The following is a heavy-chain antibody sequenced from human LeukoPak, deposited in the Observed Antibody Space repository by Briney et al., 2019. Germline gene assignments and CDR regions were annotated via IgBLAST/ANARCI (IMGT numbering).Heavy chain of an antibody. J-gene: IGHJ4*02. V-gene: IGHV3-23*01. CDR2: ISMRGGST. Sequence: GGSLRLSCAAYGFTFSSYAMGSVRQAPGKGLVCVPGISMRGGSTYYTDSGKGRFTIYRVNSKSTLYMQMDSLRVECMAVYYCATYDSGSDYMTIFDLWGQGTLVTVSS. CDR1: GFTFSSYA. CDR3: ATYDSGSDYMTIFDL. D-gene: IGHD3-10*01.